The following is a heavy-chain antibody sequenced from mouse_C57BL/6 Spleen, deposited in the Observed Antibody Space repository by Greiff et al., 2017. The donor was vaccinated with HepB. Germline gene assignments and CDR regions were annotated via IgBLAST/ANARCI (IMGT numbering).Heavy chain of an antibody. CDR1: GYAFSSSW. CDR2: IYPGDGDT. V-gene: IGHV1-82*01. CDR3: ARCPYGNYDYFDY. J-gene: IGHJ2*01. D-gene: IGHD2-1*01. Sequence: QVQLQQSGPELVKPGASVKISCKASGYAFSSSWMNRVKQRPGKGLEWIGRIYPGDGDTNYNGKFKGKATLTADKSSSTAYMQLSSLTSEDSAVYFCARCPYGNYDYFDYWGQGTTLTVSS.